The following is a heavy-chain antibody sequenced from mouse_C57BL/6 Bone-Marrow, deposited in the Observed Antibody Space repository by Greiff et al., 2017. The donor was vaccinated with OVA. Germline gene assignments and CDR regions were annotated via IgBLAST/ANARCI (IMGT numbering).Heavy chain of an antibody. CDR3: ARDDGYYVDY. V-gene: IGHV1-69*01. CDR2: IDPSDSYT. D-gene: IGHD2-3*01. Sequence: QVQLQQPGAELVMPGASVKLSCKASGYTFTSYWMHWVKQRPGQGLEWIGEIDPSDSYTNYNQKFKGKSTLTVDESSSTAYMQLSSLTSEDSAVYYCARDDGYYVDYWGQGTTLTVSS. J-gene: IGHJ2*01. CDR1: GYTFTSYW.